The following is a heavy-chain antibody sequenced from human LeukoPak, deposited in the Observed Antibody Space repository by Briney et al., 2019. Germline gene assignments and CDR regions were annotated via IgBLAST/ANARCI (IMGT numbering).Heavy chain of an antibody. V-gene: IGHV1-8*01. CDR3: ARGHPASGSCLDY. D-gene: IGHD1-26*01. CDR1: GYTFTSYD. Sequence: GASVKVSCKASGYTFTSYDINWVRQATGQGLEWMGWMNPNSGNTGYAQKFQGRVTMTWNTSISTAYMELSSLRSEDTAVYYCARGHPASGSCLDYWGQGTLVTVSS. J-gene: IGHJ4*02. CDR2: MNPNSGNT.